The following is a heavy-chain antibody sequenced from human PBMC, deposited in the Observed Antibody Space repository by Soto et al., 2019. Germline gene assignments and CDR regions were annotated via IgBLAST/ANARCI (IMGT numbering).Heavy chain of an antibody. CDR2: ISYDGSNK. CDR1: GFTFSSYA. Sequence: GGSLRLSCAASGFTFSSYAMHWVRQAPGKGLEWVAVISYDGSNKYYADSVKGRFTISRDNSKNTLYLQMNSLRAEDTAVYYCAREGSRITFGGVIVNDAFDIWGQGTMVTVSS. J-gene: IGHJ3*02. V-gene: IGHV3-30-3*01. D-gene: IGHD3-16*02. CDR3: AREGSRITFGGVIVNDAFDI.